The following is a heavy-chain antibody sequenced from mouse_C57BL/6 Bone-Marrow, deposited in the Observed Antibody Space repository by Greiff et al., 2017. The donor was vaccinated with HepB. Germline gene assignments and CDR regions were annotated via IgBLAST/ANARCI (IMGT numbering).Heavy chain of an antibody. CDR1: GYAFRSYW. V-gene: IGHV1-80*01. J-gene: IGHJ2*01. CDR2: LYPGDGDT. D-gene: IGHD2-1*01. Sequence: VQLQQSGAELVQPGASVKISCKASGYAFRSYWMNWVKQRPGKGLEWIGQLYPGDGDTNYNGKFKGKATLTADKSSSTAYMQLSSLTSEDSAVYFCARYGNYVFYFDYWGQGTTLTVSS. CDR3: ARYGNYVFYFDY.